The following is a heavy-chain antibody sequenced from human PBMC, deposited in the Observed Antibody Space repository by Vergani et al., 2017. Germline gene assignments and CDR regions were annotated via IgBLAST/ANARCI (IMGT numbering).Heavy chain of an antibody. J-gene: IGHJ4*02. CDR3: ARGDRNYYGSGSY. CDR1: GFTFSSYP. V-gene: IGHV3-30-3*01. CDR2: ISYDGSNK. Sequence: QVQLVESGGGVVQPGRSLRLSCAASGFTFSSYPMHWVRQAPGKGLEWVAVISYDGSNKYYADSVKGRFTISRDNSKNTLYLQMNSLRAEDTAVYYCARGDRNYYGSGSYWGQGTLVTVSS. D-gene: IGHD3-10*01.